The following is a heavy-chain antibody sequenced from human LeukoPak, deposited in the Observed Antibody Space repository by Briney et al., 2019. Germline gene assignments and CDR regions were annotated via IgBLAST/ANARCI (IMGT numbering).Heavy chain of an antibody. Sequence: SETLSLTCAVYSGSFSGYYWTWLRQPPGKGLEWIGEINHSGSTNPNPSLKSRVTISVDTSKKQFSLKLSSVTAADTALYYCARSHYYDSSGSQNNWFDPWGQGTLVTVSS. CDR1: SGSFSGYY. V-gene: IGHV4-34*01. CDR3: ARSHYYDSSGSQNNWFDP. CDR2: INHSGST. D-gene: IGHD3-22*01. J-gene: IGHJ5*02.